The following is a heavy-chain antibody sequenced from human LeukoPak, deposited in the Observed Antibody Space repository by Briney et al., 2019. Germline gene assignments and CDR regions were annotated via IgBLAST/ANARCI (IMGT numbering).Heavy chain of an antibody. J-gene: IGHJ6*02. CDR3: ARDGGYDSSGYHLLGLYYYGMDV. CDR1: GGSLSGYY. D-gene: IGHD3-22*01. CDR2: INHSGST. Sequence: SETLSLTCAVYGGSLSGYYWSWIRQPPGKRLEWIGEINHSGSTNYNPSLKSRVTISVDASKNQFSLKLSSVTAADTAVYYCARDGGYDSSGYHLLGLYYYGMDVWGQATTVTVSS. V-gene: IGHV4-34*01.